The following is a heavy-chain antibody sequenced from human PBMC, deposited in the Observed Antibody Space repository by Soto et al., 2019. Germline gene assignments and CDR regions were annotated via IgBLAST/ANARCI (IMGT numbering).Heavy chain of an antibody. CDR1: GFTFSSYG. J-gene: IGHJ6*02. Sequence: PGGSLRLSCAASGFTFSSYGMHWVRQAPGKGLEWVAVIWYDGSNKYYADSVKGRFTISRDNSKNTLYLQMNSLRAEDTAVYYCARHPMVRGPKSDYYYGMDVWGQGTTVTVSS. D-gene: IGHD3-10*01. CDR3: ARHPMVRGPKSDYYYGMDV. V-gene: IGHV3-33*01. CDR2: IWYDGSNK.